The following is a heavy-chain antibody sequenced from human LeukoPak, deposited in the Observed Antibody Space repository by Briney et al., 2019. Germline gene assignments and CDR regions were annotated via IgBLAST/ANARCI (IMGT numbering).Heavy chain of an antibody. J-gene: IGHJ4*02. V-gene: IGHV4-39*07. CDR3: ARDVTAAFDY. CDR1: GDSMSSSSYY. Sequence: SETLSLNCTGSGDSMSSSSYYLCWIRQPPGKALEWIGSISYSGSTYYNPSLKSRVTISVDTSKNQFSLKLSSVTAADTAVYYCARDVTAAFDYWGQGTLVTVSS. CDR2: ISYSGST. D-gene: IGHD6-13*01.